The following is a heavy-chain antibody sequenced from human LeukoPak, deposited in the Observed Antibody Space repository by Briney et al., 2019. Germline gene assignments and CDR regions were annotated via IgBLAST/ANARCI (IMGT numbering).Heavy chain of an antibody. CDR2: ISSSGSTL. CDR1: GFTFSSYE. CDR3: ARADMAVVPVFDY. J-gene: IGHJ4*02. V-gene: IGHV3-48*03. D-gene: IGHD6-19*01. Sequence: GGSLRLSCAASGFTFSSYEMNWVRQAPGKGLEWVSYISSSGSTLYYADSVKGRFTISRDNAKNSLYLQMNSLRAEDTAVYYCARADMAVVPVFDYWGQGTLVTVSS.